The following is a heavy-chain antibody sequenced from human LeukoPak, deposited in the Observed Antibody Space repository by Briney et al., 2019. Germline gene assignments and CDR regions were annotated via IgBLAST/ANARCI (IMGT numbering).Heavy chain of an antibody. D-gene: IGHD6-19*01. Sequence: PSETLSLTCAVYGGSFSGYYWSWIRQPPGKGLEWIGEINHSGSTNYNPSLKSRVTISVDTSKNQFSLKLSSVTAADTAVYYCARDPSSGWLEDYFDYWGQGTLVTVSS. CDR3: ARDPSSGWLEDYFDY. J-gene: IGHJ4*02. V-gene: IGHV4-34*01. CDR2: INHSGST. CDR1: GGSFSGYY.